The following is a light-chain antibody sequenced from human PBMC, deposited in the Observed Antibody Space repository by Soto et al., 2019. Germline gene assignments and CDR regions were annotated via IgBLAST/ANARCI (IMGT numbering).Light chain of an antibody. V-gene: IGKV3-20*01. CDR1: QSVSNSY. J-gene: IGKJ2*01. CDR2: GAS. Sequence: EIVLTQSPGTLSLSPGERTTLSCRASQSVSNSYLAWYQQKPGQAPRLLIYGASGRATGIPDRFSGSGSGTDFTLTISRLEPEDFAVYYCQQYGSSPRTFGQGTKLEIK. CDR3: QQYGSSPRT.